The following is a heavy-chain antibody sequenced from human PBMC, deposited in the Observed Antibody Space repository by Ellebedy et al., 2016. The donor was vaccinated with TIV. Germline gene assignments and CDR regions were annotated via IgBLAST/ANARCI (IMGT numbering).Heavy chain of an antibody. CDR1: GFTFSNFA. J-gene: IGHJ4*02. Sequence: GESLKISCAASGFTFSNFAMSWVRQAPGKGLEWVATIVGSGGSTYYADSVEGRFTISRDNAKDTLYLQMHSLRVEDTAVHYCAKYFLGWPDYFECWGQGTLVTVSS. D-gene: IGHD3-3*01. V-gene: IGHV3-23*01. CDR2: IVGSGGST. CDR3: AKYFLGWPDYFEC.